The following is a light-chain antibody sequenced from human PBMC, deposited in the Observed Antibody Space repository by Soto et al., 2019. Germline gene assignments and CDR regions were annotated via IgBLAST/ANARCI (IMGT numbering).Light chain of an antibody. CDR1: QSISSW. V-gene: IGKV1-5*01. Sequence: DIHLTQSPSFLSASVGDRVTITCRPSQSISSWLAWFQQKPGKAPKLLIYDASSLESGVPSRFSGSGSGTEFTLTISSLQPDDFATYFCQQYNSYSRTFGQGTKVDI. CDR3: QQYNSYSRT. CDR2: DAS. J-gene: IGKJ1*01.